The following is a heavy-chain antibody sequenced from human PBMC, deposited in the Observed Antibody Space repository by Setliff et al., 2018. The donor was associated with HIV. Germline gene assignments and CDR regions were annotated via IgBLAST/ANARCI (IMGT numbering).Heavy chain of an antibody. V-gene: IGHV3-23*01. J-gene: IGHJ4*02. CDR3: ATDCAVVGGTGSLDS. CDR2: ISGSGGST. Sequence: GGSLRLSCAASGFTFSSYAMSWVRQAPGKGLEWVSAISGSGGSTYYADSVKGRFTISRDNSKNTLYLQMNSLRVEDTAVYYCATDCAVVGGTGSLDSWGQGTLVTVS. CDR1: GFTFSSYA. D-gene: IGHD1-26*01.